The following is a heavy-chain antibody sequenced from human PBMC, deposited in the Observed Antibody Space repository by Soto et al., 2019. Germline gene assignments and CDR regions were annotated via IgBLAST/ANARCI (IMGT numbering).Heavy chain of an antibody. Sequence: SETLSLTCTVSGGSISSYYWSWIRQPPGKGLEWIGYIYYSGSTNYNPSLKSRVTISVDTSKNQFSLKLSSVTAADTAVYYCARLMTTVVTGIDYWGQGTLVTVSS. V-gene: IGHV4-59*08. D-gene: IGHD4-17*01. CDR3: ARLMTTVVTGIDY. CDR2: IYYSGST. J-gene: IGHJ4*02. CDR1: GGSISSYY.